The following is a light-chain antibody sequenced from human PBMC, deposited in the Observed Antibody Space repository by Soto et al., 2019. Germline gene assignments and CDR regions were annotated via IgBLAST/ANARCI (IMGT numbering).Light chain of an antibody. Sequence: EIGLTQSPATLSLSPGDRVTLSCRASQYINTRLAWYQHRPGQAPRLLIYQTSIRAAGIPARFSASGSGTDFTLTISDVQPEDFALYYCHQRQSWPRTFGQGTKVDI. CDR1: QYINTR. CDR2: QTS. V-gene: IGKV3-11*01. CDR3: HQRQSWPRT. J-gene: IGKJ1*01.